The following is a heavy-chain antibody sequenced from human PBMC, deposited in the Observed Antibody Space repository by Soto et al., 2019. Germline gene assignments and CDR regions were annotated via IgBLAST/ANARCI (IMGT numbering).Heavy chain of an antibody. J-gene: IGHJ5*02. D-gene: IGHD3-16*02. CDR2: IYYSGST. V-gene: IGHV4-59*01. Sequence: PSETLSLTCTVSGGSISSYYWSWIRQPPGKGLEWIGYIYYSGSTNYNPSLKSRVTISVDTSKNQFSLKLSSVTAADTAVYYCAREKLGEFSWGGHSFDPGAQGTLVT. CDR1: GGSISSYY. CDR3: AREKLGEFSWGGHSFDP.